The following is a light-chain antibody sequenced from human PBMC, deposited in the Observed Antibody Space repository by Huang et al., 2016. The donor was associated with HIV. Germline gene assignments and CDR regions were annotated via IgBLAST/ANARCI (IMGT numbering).Light chain of an antibody. J-gene: IGKJ2*01. CDR1: QSVLYSSNNKNF. Sequence: DIVMTQSPDSLAVSLGERATINCKSSQSVLYSSNNKNFLAWYQQKPGQPPKLLIYWASTQESGVPDRFSGSGSGTDFSLTISSLQAEDVAIYYCHQYFSTPYTFGQGTKLEIK. CDR2: WAS. V-gene: IGKV4-1*01. CDR3: HQYFSTPYT.